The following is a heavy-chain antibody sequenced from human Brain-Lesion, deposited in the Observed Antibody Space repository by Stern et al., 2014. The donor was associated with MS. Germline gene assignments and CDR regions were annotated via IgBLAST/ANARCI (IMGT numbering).Heavy chain of an antibody. CDR1: GYTFTSYD. D-gene: IGHD3-10*01. CDR2: MNPDRGNI. V-gene: IGHV1-8*01. CDR3: ARRRQYYYGSGDY. Sequence: QVQLVQSGAEVKKPGASVKVSCKASGYTFTSYDVTWARQAPGQGLEWMGWMNPDRGNIGYAQKFQGRVIMTRRTSISTAYMERTSLRSEDTAVYYCARRRQYYYGSGDYWGQGTLVTVSS. J-gene: IGHJ4*02.